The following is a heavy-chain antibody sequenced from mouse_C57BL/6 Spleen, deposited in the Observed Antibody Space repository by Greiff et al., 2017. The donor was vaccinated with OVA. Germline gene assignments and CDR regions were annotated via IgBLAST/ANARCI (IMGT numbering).Heavy chain of an antibody. V-gene: IGHV1-76*01. CDR1: GYSFTDYY. D-gene: IGHD2-14*01. CDR2: IYPGSGGT. Sequence: VQLQQSGAELVRPGASVKLSCKASGYSFTDYYINWVKQRPGQGLEWIAGIYPGSGGTYYNEKFKGKATLTAEKSSSTDYMQVSSVTSEDSAGDICAREEVHGYFAGWGTGTMVTVAA. CDR3: AREEVHGYFAG. J-gene: IGHJ3*01.